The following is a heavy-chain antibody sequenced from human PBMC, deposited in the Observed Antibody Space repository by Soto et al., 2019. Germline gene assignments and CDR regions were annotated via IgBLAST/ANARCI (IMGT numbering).Heavy chain of an antibody. Sequence: GGSLRLSCAASGFTFSSYGMHWVRQAPGKGLEWVAVISYDGSNKYYADSVKGRFTISRDNSENTLYLQMNSLRAEDTAVYYCAKDFNVVVPAAISSYYYYGMDVWGHGPTVTV. J-gene: IGHJ6*02. V-gene: IGHV3-30*18. D-gene: IGHD2-2*02. CDR3: AKDFNVVVPAAISSYYYYGMDV. CDR2: ISYDGSNK. CDR1: GFTFSSYG.